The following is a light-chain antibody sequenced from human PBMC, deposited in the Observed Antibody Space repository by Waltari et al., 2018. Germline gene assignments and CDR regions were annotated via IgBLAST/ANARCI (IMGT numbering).Light chain of an antibody. J-gene: IGKJ4*01. V-gene: IGKV4-1*01. CDR1: HSVLDYFNNKDS. CDR3: QQADRFPLT. CDR2: WAS. Sequence: DIMMTQSPDVLAVSLGERASIKCKSSHSVLDYFNNKDSLAWYQQKAGQPPRLLIHWASTRETGVPDRFSGSGSGTDFTLTISSLQPEDFATYYCQQADRFPLTFGGGTKVEIK.